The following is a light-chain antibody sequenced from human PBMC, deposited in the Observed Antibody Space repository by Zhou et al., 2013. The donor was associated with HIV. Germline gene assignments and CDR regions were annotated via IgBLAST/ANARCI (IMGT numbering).Light chain of an antibody. CDR3: QQYRTYPIT. Sequence: DIQMTQSPSSLSASVGDRVTISCRASQSIDGYLNWYQQRPGRGPKLLIYETSILGSGVPLRFSGSGSGTEFALTISSLQPDDFGTYYCQQYRTYPITFGQGTRLAI. CDR1: QSIDGY. J-gene: IGKJ5*01. V-gene: IGKV1-5*03. CDR2: ETS.